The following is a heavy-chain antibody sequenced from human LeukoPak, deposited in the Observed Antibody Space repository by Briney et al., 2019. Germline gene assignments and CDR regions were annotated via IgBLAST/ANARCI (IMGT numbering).Heavy chain of an antibody. CDR3: AKEGANYYDSSGYYYFFDY. J-gene: IGHJ4*02. V-gene: IGHV3-23*01. CDR2: ISGSGGST. D-gene: IGHD3-22*01. CDR1: GFTFSSYA. Sequence: PGGSLRLSCEATGFTFSSYAMSWVRQAPGKGLEWVSAISGSGGSTYYADSVKGRFTISRDNSKNTLYLQMNSLRAEDTAVYYCAKEGANYYDSSGYYYFFDYWGQGTLVTVSS.